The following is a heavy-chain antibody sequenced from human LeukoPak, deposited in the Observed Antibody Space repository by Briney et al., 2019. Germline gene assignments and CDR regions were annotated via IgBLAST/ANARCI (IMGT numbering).Heavy chain of an antibody. CDR1: GFTVSSSY. Sequence: PGGSLRLSCAASGFTVSSSYMSWVRQAPGKGLEWVSVLYSDGSTYYADSVKGRFTISRDNSKNTLYLQMNSLGAEDTAVYYCARVFPPNYYDSSGYLFDYWGRGTLVTVSS. CDR3: ARVFPPNYYDSSGYLFDY. CDR2: LYSDGST. V-gene: IGHV3-53*01. J-gene: IGHJ4*02. D-gene: IGHD3-22*01.